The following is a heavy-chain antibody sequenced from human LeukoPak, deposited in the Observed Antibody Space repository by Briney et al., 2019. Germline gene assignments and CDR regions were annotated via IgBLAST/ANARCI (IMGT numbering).Heavy chain of an antibody. CDR3: ARDYDFWPYMDV. CDR1: GFTFSNYW. V-gene: IGHV3-74*01. Sequence: PGGSLRLSCAASGFTFSNYWMHWVRQAPGKGLVWVSRINTDGSSTSYADSVKGRFTISRDNAKNTLYLQMNSLRAEDTAVYYCARDYDFWPYMDVWGKGTTVTVSS. D-gene: IGHD3-3*01. CDR2: INTDGSST. J-gene: IGHJ6*03.